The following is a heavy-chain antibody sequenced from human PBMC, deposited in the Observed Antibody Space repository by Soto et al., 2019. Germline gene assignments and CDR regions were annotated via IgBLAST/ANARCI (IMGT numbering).Heavy chain of an antibody. Sequence: QIQLVQSGAEVKKPGASVKVSCKASGYTFTSYGISWVRQAPGQGLEWMGWISGYNGDTNYAQKVQGRVTMTRDTSTSTVYMELSSLRSDDTALYYCARDNGYYSFDSWGQGTLVTVSS. D-gene: IGHD1-26*01. V-gene: IGHV1-18*04. CDR3: ARDNGYYSFDS. CDR1: GYTFTSYG. CDR2: ISGYNGDT. J-gene: IGHJ4*02.